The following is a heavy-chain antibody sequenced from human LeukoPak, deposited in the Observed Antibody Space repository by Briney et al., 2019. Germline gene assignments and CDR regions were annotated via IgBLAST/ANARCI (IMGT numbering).Heavy chain of an antibody. Sequence: PGGSLRLSCAASGFXFTDYAITWVRQAPGKGLEWVSGISGSGDSTYHADSVRGRFAISRDNSKNTLYLQMNSLRAEDTAVYYCAKGPSGIVVVPGDYWGQGTLVTVSS. CDR1: GFXFTDYA. CDR2: ISGSGDST. D-gene: IGHD2-2*01. V-gene: IGHV3-23*01. J-gene: IGHJ4*02. CDR3: AKGPSGIVVVPGDY.